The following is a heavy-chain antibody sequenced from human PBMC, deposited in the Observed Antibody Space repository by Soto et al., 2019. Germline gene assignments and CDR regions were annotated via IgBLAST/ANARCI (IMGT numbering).Heavy chain of an antibody. J-gene: IGHJ4*02. CDR1: GYTFTTYA. CDR3: ARDAVAFIDY. CDR2: INPDNGTV. D-gene: IGHD2-15*01. Sequence: GASVKVSCEASGYTFTTYAMHWVRQAPGQSLEWMGWINPDNGTVKYSQKFKGRVTITSDTSARTVHMELNSLRSEDTAVFYCARDAVAFIDYWGQGTLVTVSS. V-gene: IGHV1-3*01.